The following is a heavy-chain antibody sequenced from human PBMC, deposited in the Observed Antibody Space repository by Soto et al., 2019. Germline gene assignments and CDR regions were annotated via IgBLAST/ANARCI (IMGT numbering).Heavy chain of an antibody. V-gene: IGHV4-39*01. CDR2: IYYSGST. CDR1: GGSISSSSYY. CDR3: ARPGMYYDILTGYGAHMDV. D-gene: IGHD3-9*01. Sequence: SETLSLTCTVSGGSISSSSYYWGWIRQPPGKGLEWIGSIYYSGSTYYNPSLKSRVTISVDTSKNQFSLKLSSVTAADTTVYYCARPGMYYDILTGYGAHMDVWGQGTTVTVSS. J-gene: IGHJ6*02.